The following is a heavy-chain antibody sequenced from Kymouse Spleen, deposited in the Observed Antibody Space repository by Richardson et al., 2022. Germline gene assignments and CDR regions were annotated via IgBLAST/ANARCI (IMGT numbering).Heavy chain of an antibody. V-gene: IGHV3-33*01. CDR1: GFTFSSYG. Sequence: QVQLVESGGGVVQPGRSLRLSCAASGFTFSSYGMHWVRQAPGKGLEWVAVIWYDGSNKYYADSVKGRFTISRDNSKNTLYLQMNSLRAEDTAVYYCARDRNSSSSGVDYWGQGTLVTVSS. CDR3: ARDRNSSSSGVDY. D-gene: IGHD6-6*01. CDR2: IWYDGSNK. J-gene: IGHJ4*02.